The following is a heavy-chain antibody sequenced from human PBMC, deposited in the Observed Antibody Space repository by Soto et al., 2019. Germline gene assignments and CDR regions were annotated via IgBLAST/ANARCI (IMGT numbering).Heavy chain of an antibody. CDR3: AYGGSAEGYFDS. CDR1: GASISSYY. V-gene: IGHV4-59*01. D-gene: IGHD1-26*01. CDR2: FYYSGST. J-gene: IGHJ4*02. Sequence: QVQVQESGPGLVKPSETLSLTCTVSGASISSYYWSWVQQPPGKGLEWIGYFYYSGSTNYNPSLKSRVSMSVDTSKKQFSLKLSSVTAADTAVYYCAYGGSAEGYFDSWGQGALVTVSS.